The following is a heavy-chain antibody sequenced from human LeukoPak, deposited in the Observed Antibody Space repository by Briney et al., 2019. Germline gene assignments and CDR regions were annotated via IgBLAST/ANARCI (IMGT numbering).Heavy chain of an antibody. V-gene: IGHV1-69*05. D-gene: IGHD2-2*01. J-gene: IGHJ3*02. CDR1: GGTFSSYA. Sequence: SVKVSCKASGGTFSSYAISWLRQAPGQGLEWMGRIIPIFGTANYAQKFQGRVTITTDESTSTAYMELSSLRSEDTPVYYCARFICSSTSCYANAFDIWGQGTMVTVSS. CDR2: IIPIFGTA. CDR3: ARFICSSTSCYANAFDI.